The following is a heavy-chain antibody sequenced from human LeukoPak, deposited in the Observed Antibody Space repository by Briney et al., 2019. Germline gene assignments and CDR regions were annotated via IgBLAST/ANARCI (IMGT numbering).Heavy chain of an antibody. Sequence: PGGSLRLSCTASGFTFSSTWMHWVRQAPGKGLVWVSRINSDGSSTIYADSVKGRFTISRDNAKNTLYLQMNSLSAEDTAVYYCARDRGSWFGEFRGYYYYMDVWGKGTTVTVSS. J-gene: IGHJ6*03. V-gene: IGHV3-74*01. CDR2: INSDGSST. CDR3: ARDRGSWFGEFRGYYYYMDV. CDR1: GFTFSSTW. D-gene: IGHD3-10*01.